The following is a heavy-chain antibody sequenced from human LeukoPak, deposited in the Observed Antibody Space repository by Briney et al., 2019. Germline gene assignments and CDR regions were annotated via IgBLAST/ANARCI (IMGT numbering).Heavy chain of an antibody. CDR3: ARMARGYDSSLWGMDV. CDR1: GGTFSSYA. D-gene: IGHD3-22*01. V-gene: IGHV1-69*04. CDR2: IIPILGIA. J-gene: IGHJ6*02. Sequence: SVKVSCKASGGTFSSYAISWVRQAPGQGLEWMGRIIPILGIANYAQKFQGRVTITADKSTSTAYMELSSLRSEDTAVYYCARMARGYDSSLWGMDVWGQGTTVTVSS.